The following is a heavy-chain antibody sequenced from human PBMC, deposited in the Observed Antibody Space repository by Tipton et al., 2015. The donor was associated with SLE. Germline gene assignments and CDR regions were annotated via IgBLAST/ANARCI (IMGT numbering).Heavy chain of an antibody. V-gene: IGHV4-34*01. J-gene: IGHJ4*02. CDR2: INHSGST. D-gene: IGHD5-24*01. CDR1: GGSFSGFY. CDR3: ARTIQFGPGD. Sequence: TLSLTCAVRGGSFSGFYWSWIRQPPGKGLEWIGEINHSGSTNYNPSLKRRVTMSVDTSKNQFSLKVNSVTAADTAVYYCARTIQFGPGDWGRGTLVTVSS.